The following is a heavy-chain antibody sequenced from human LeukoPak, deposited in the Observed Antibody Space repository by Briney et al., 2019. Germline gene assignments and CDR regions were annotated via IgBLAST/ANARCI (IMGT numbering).Heavy chain of an antibody. J-gene: IGHJ4*02. V-gene: IGHV3-23*01. CDR2: ISGSGGST. Sequence: GGSLRLSCAASGFTFSTYAMSWVRQAPGKGLEWVSGISGSGGSTFYADSVKGRFAISRDNSKDTLSLQMNSLRAEDAAVYYCAKYHGDTPTDLDYWGQGTLVTVSS. CDR3: AKYHGDTPTDLDY. CDR1: GFTFSTYA. D-gene: IGHD4-17*01.